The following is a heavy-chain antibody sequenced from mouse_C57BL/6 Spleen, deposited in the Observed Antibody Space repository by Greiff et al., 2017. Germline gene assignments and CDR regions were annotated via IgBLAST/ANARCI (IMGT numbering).Heavy chain of an antibody. CDR3: ARTTTVVARGFAY. D-gene: IGHD1-1*01. CDR2: IWSGGST. J-gene: IGHJ3*01. CDR1: GFSLTSYG. Sequence: QVQLQQSGPGLVQPSQSLSITCTVSGFSLTSYGVHWVRQSPGKGLEWLGVIWSGGSTDYNAAFISRLSISKDNSKSQVFFKMNSLQAYDTAIYYCARTTTVVARGFAYWGQGTLVTVSA. V-gene: IGHV2-2*01.